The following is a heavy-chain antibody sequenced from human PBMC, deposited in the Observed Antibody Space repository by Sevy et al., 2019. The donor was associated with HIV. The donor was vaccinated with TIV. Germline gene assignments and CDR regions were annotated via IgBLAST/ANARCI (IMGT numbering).Heavy chain of an antibody. Sequence: GGSLRLSCVASGFTFRSFSMHWVRQAPGKGLEWVAEKWHDGRTERYADSVQGRFTISRENSKKTLYLQMNSLRDEDTAIYYCARDAARVIVPTAGFDSWGQGTLVTVSS. J-gene: IGHJ5*01. CDR3: ARDAARVIVPTAGFDS. D-gene: IGHD1-1*01. V-gene: IGHV3-33*01. CDR1: GFTFRSFS. CDR2: KWHDGRTE.